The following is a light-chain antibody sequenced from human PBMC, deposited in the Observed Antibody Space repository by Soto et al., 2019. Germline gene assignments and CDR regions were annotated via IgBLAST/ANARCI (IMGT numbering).Light chain of an antibody. CDR1: QSLRRSS. J-gene: IGKJ5*01. V-gene: IGKV3-11*01. Sequence: VLRPYEGNLSLSRSKVDLRGLSAVQSLRRSSLDWYQQKPGQAPRLLISEASNRASGIPARFSGSGSGTDLTLTIRSLEPEDFAVYYCHQGPYSPAITFGQGTRLEIK. CDR2: EAS. CDR3: HQGPYSPAIT.